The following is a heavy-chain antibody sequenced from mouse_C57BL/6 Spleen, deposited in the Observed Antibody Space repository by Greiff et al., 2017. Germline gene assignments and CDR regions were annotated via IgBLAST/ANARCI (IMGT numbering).Heavy chain of an antibody. CDR1: GYTFTSYW. J-gene: IGHJ3*01. Sequence: QVQLQQPGAELVKPGASVKLSCKASGYTFTSYWMQWVKQRPGQGLEWIGEIDPSDSYTNYNQKFKGKATLTVDTSSSTAYMQLSSLTSEDSAVYYCARSDGNSFAYWGQGTLVTVSA. D-gene: IGHD2-1*01. CDR2: IDPSDSYT. V-gene: IGHV1-50*01. CDR3: ARSDGNSFAY.